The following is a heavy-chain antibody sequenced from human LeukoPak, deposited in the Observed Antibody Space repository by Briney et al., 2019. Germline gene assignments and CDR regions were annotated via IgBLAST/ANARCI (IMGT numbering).Heavy chain of an antibody. CDR2: IYYSGST. J-gene: IGHJ4*02. CDR1: GGSISGYY. CDR3: ARYLVYGGFFY. Sequence: SETLSLTCTVSGGSISGYYWSWVRQPPGKGLEWIGYIYYSGSTNFNPSLKSRVTISVDTSKNQFSLKLSSVTAADTAVYYCARYLVYGGFFYWGQGTLVTVSS. D-gene: IGHD4-23*01. V-gene: IGHV4-59*01.